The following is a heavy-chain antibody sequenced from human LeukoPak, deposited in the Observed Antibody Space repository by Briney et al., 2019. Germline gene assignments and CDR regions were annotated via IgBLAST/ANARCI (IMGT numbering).Heavy chain of an antibody. CDR1: GFTFSSYS. CDR2: ISSSSSTI. Sequence: GGSLRLSCAASGFTFSSYSMNWVRQAPGKGLEWVSYISSSSSTIYYADSVKGRFTISRDNAKNSLCLQMNSLRAEDTAVYYCARGSITIFGVLIGWGQGTLVTVSS. J-gene: IGHJ4*02. V-gene: IGHV3-48*01. CDR3: ARGSITIFGVLIG. D-gene: IGHD3-3*01.